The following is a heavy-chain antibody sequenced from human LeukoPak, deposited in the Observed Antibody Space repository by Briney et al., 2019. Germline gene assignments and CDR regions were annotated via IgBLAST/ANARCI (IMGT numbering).Heavy chain of an antibody. J-gene: IGHJ6*02. V-gene: IGHV3-74*01. CDR3: ARFGVNYGMDV. CDR1: GFTFRSYW. CDR2: IHGDGRTT. D-gene: IGHD3-16*01. Sequence: GGSLRLSCAASGFTFRSYWIHWVRQVPGKGLVWVSRIHGDGRTTTYADSVKGRFTISRNNAKNTLYLQVNSLRAEDTAVYYCARFGVNYGMDVWGQGTTVTVSS.